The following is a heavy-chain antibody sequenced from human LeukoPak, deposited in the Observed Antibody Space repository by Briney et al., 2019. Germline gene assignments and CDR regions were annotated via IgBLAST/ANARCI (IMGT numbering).Heavy chain of an antibody. D-gene: IGHD6-13*01. CDR3: AKDREPGIAAAGEFDY. Sequence: PGGSLGLSCAASGFTFDDYAMHWVRQAPGKGLEWVSLISGDGGSTYYADSVKGRFTISRDNSKNSLYLQMNSLRTEDTALYYCAKDREPGIAAAGEFDYWGQGTLVTVSS. CDR1: GFTFDDYA. CDR2: ISGDGGST. V-gene: IGHV3-43*02. J-gene: IGHJ4*02.